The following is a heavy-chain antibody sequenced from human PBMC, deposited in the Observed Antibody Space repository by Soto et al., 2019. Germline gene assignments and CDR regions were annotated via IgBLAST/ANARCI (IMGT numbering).Heavy chain of an antibody. J-gene: IGHJ4*02. CDR1: GFTFSSYS. CDR2: ISSSSSYI. CDR3: SRGVLVDY. Sequence: EVQLVESGGGLVKPGGSLRLSCAASGFTFSSYSMNWVRQAPGKGLEWVSSISSSSSYIYYADSVKGRFTISRDNAKNSLYLQMNRRRAEDTSVYYCSRGVLVDYWGQGTLVTVSS. V-gene: IGHV3-21*01.